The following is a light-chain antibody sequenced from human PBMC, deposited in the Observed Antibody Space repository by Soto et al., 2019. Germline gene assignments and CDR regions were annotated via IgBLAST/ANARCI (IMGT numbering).Light chain of an antibody. Sequence: QSALTQPPSVSEAPGQRVTISCTGSSSNIGAGYDVHWYQQLPGTAPKLLIYGNSNRPSGVPDRFSGSKSGTSASLAITGLQAEDEADYYCQSYDSSLNGVVFGGGTKLTVL. CDR1: SSNIGAGYD. CDR3: QSYDSSLNGVV. V-gene: IGLV1-40*01. J-gene: IGLJ2*01. CDR2: GNS.